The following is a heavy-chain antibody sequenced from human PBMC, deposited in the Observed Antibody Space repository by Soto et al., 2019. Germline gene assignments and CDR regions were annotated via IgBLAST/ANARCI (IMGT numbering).Heavy chain of an antibody. CDR1: GFTFSSYX. V-gene: IGHV3-13*01. CDR2: IGTAGDT. D-gene: IGHD6-6*01. CDR3: ARGTSSSMEPAFDY. Sequence: GGSLRLSCXASGFTFSSYXMHXXRQATGKGLEWVSAIGTAGDTHYPGSVKGRFTISRENAKNSLYLQMNSLRAEDTAVYYCARGTSSSMEPAFDYWGQGTLVTVSS. J-gene: IGHJ4*02.